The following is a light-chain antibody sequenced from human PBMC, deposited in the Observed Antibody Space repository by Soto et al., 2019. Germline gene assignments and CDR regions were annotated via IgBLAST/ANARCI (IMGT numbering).Light chain of an antibody. CDR3: QKYNSVPLT. V-gene: IGKV1-6*01. CDR2: AAS. CDR1: QAIRTA. J-gene: IGKJ4*01. Sequence: AIQLTQSPSSLSASVGDRVTITCRASQAIRTALGWYQQKPGKVPKLLIYAASTLQSGVPSRFSGSGSGTDFTLTISSLQPEDFATYYCQKYNSVPLTFGGGTKVDIK.